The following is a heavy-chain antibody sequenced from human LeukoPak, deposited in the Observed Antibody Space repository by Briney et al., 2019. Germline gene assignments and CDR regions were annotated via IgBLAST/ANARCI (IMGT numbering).Heavy chain of an antibody. CDR1: GFTFRSYG. CDR3: AKEEVISGNHGVYFDY. D-gene: IGHD3-22*01. CDR2: IRYDGNSN. V-gene: IGHV3-30*02. J-gene: IGHJ4*02. Sequence: PGGSLRLACAASGFTFRSYGMHWVRQAPGKGLEWVAFIRYDGNSNYYADSVKGRFTFSRDNSRSTLYLQMNSLRAEDTAVYYCAKEEVISGNHGVYFDYWGQGTLVTVSS.